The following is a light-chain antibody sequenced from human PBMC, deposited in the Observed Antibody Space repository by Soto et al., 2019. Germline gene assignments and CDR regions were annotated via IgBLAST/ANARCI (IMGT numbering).Light chain of an antibody. V-gene: IGKV1-5*03. CDR1: QNSNSW. J-gene: IGKJ1*01. CDR3: QQYNVYSWT. Sequence: IHMTRSPSTQSASVGDRVTLTCLPSQNSNSWVAWYQQKPGKAPKLLIYEASSLEKGVPARFGGSGSGTEFTLTISSLQPDDFATYYCQQYNVYSWTFGQGTKVDIK. CDR2: EAS.